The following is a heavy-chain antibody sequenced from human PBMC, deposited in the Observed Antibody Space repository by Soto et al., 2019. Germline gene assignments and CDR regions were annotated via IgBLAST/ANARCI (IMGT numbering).Heavy chain of an antibody. CDR1: GGSISSGGYY. Sequence: SETLSLTCTVAGGSISSGGYYWTWIRQHPEKGLEWIGYIYYTGSTNYNPSLKSRVTISVDTSKNQFSLKLSSVTAADTAVYYCARASGHYDFWSGYYYYYYMDVWGKGTTVTVSS. CDR3: ARASGHYDFWSGYYYYYYMDV. D-gene: IGHD3-3*01. J-gene: IGHJ6*03. CDR2: IYYTGST. V-gene: IGHV4-61*08.